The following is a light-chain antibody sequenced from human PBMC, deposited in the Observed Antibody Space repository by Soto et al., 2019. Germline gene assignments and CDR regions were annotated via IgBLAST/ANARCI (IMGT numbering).Light chain of an antibody. CDR2: GAS. V-gene: IGKV3-15*01. CDR1: QSVSSN. Sequence: EIEMSQSPATLSVSPGESATLSCRASQSVSSNLAWYQRKPGQAPRLLIYGASSRATGIPARFSGSGSGTEFTLTISSLQSEDFAVYYCQQYNNWPPLTFGGGTKVEIK. CDR3: QQYNNWPPLT. J-gene: IGKJ4*01.